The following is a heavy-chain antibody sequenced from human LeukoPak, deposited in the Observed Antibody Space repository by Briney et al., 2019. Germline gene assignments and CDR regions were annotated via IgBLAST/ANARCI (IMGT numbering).Heavy chain of an antibody. CDR1: KFVFSNYW. D-gene: IGHD4-17*01. J-gene: IGHJ4*02. Sequence: GGSLRLSCAASKFVFSNYWMTWVRQAPGKGLEWVANIKQDGSEKYYVDSLKGRFTISRDNAKNSLYLQMNSLRAEDTAVYYCARRGESASYGDYRFDYWGQGTLVTVSS. V-gene: IGHV3-7*03. CDR2: IKQDGSEK. CDR3: ARRGESASYGDYRFDY.